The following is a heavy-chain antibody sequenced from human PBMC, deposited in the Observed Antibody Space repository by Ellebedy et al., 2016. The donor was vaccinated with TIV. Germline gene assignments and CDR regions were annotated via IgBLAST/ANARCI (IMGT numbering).Heavy chain of an antibody. CDR1: GGSFSDYY. V-gene: IGHV4-34*01. Sequence: SETLSLTXAVYGGSFSDYYWTWIRQSPEKGLEWIGSIYYSGSTYYNPSLKSRVTISVDTSKNQFSLKLSSVTAADTAVYYCARYMITFGGVIVRHFDYWGQGTLVTVSS. J-gene: IGHJ4*02. CDR2: IYYSGST. D-gene: IGHD3-16*02. CDR3: ARYMITFGGVIVRHFDY.